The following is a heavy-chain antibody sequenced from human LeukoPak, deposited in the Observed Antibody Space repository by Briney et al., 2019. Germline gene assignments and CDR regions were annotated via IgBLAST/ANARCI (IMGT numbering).Heavy chain of an antibody. CDR3: AKDYDILTGYYDDAFDI. CDR1: GFTFSDYA. J-gene: IGHJ3*02. Sequence: PGGSLRLSCAASGFTFSDYAMSWVRQAPGKGLEWVSLISDRGGNTYYADSVKGRFTISRDNSKNTLYLQMNSLRAEDTAVYYCAKDYDILTGYYDDAFDIWGQGTMVTVSS. V-gene: IGHV3-23*01. CDR2: ISDRGGNT. D-gene: IGHD3-9*01.